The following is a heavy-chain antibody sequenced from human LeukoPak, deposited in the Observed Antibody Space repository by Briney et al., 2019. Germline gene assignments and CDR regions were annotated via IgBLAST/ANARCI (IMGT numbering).Heavy chain of an antibody. J-gene: IGHJ4*02. D-gene: IGHD6-19*01. CDR3: ARAHSSGWEFDY. CDR2: IYYSGST. V-gene: IGHV4-39*07. CDR1: GGSISSSSYY. Sequence: SETLSLTCTVSGGSISSSSYYWGWIRQPPGKGLEWIGSIYYSGSTYYNPSLKSRVTISVDTSKNQFSLKLSSVTAADTAVYYCARAHSSGWEFDYWGQGTLVTVSS.